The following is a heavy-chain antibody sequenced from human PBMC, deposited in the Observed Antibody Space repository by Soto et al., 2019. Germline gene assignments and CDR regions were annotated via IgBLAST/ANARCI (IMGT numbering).Heavy chain of an antibody. CDR2: IRSKANNYAT. D-gene: IGHD4-17*01. J-gene: IGHJ4*02. Sequence: EVQLVESGGGLVQPGESLKLSCAVSGFTFSGSAMHWVGQASGKGREWVGRIRSKANNYATAYAASVKGRFTISRDDSKNTAYLQMNSLKSEDTAVYYCTRGYGDYVRDYWGQGTLVTVSS. CDR1: GFTFSGSA. CDR3: TRGYGDYVRDY. V-gene: IGHV3-73*01.